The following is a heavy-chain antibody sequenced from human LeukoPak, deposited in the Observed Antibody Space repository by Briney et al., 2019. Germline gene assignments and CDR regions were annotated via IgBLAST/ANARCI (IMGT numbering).Heavy chain of an antibody. D-gene: IGHD3-16*01. Sequence: PSETLSLTCTVSGGSISSGSYYWGWIRQPPGKGLEWIGSIYYSGSTYYNPSLKSRVTISVDTSKNQFSLKLSSVTAADTAVYYCARHDDGQPYYYYYMDVWGKGTTVTVSS. V-gene: IGHV4-39*01. CDR3: ARHDDGQPYYYYYMDV. CDR2: IYYSGST. CDR1: GGSISSGSYY. J-gene: IGHJ6*03.